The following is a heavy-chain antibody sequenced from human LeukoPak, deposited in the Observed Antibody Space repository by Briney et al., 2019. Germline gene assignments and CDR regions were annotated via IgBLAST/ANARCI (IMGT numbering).Heavy chain of an antibody. J-gene: IGHJ4*02. Sequence: GGSLRLSCVVSGITLSNYGMSWVRQAPGKGLEWVSGISERGGSTNYADSVKGRFIISRDTSKNTLYLQMNSLRAEDTAVYYCAKDLYSGYDLGYWGQGTLVTVSS. CDR1: GITLSNYG. CDR3: AKDLYSGYDLGY. V-gene: IGHV3-23*01. CDR2: ISERGGST. D-gene: IGHD5-12*01.